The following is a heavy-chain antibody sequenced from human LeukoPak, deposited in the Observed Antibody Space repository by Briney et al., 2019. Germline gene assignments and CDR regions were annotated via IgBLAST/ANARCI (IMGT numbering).Heavy chain of an antibody. CDR3: ARSRGVAYYFDY. D-gene: IGHD3-10*01. J-gene: IGHJ4*02. CDR2: ISYDGSNK. CDR1: GFTFSSYA. V-gene: IGHV3-30-3*01. Sequence: PGGSLRLSCAASGFTFSSYAMHWVRQAPGKGLEWVAVISYDGSNKYYADSVKGRFTISRDNSKNTLYLQMNSLRAEDTAVYYCARSRGVAYYFDYWGQGTLVTVSS.